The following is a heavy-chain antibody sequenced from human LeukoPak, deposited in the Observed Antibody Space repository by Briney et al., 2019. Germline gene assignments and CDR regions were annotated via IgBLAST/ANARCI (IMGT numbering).Heavy chain of an antibody. J-gene: IGHJ4*02. D-gene: IGHD1/OR15-1a*01. CDR2: IVGGDDST. V-gene: IGHV3-23*01. CDR1: GFTFNTYT. CDR3: AKVVDTEQTRKTTLPPFDY. Sequence: GGSLRLSCAASGFTFNTYTMSWVRQAPGKGLEWVSTIVGGDDSTDYADSVKGRFTISRDNGKSTVYLQMINLRVEDTAVYHCAKVVDTEQTRKTTLPPFDYWGQGLLVTVSS.